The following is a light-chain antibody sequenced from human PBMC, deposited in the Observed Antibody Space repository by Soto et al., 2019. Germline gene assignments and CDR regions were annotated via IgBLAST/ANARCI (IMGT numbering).Light chain of an antibody. CDR2: DVT. Sequence: QSALTQPASVSGSPGHSVTISCTGTSTDFGGYKFVSWYQQHPGEAPRLIIYDVTNRPSGVSDRFSGSQSGSTASLTISGLQAEDEADYYCSSYTRSDNLVFGGGTKLTVL. CDR3: SSYTRSDNLV. CDR1: STDFGGYKF. J-gene: IGLJ2*01. V-gene: IGLV2-14*03.